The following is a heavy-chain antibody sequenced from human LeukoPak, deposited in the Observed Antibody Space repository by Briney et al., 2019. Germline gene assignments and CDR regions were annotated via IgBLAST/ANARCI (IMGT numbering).Heavy chain of an antibody. J-gene: IGHJ3*02. CDR1: GGSISSGGYY. CDR3: ARAQYSGYGRAFDI. Sequence: PSQTLSLTCTVSGGSISSGGYYWSWIRQPPGKGLEWIGYIYHSGSTYYNASLKSRVTISVDRSKNQFSLKLSSVTAADTAVYYCARAQYSGYGRAFDIWGQGTMVTVSS. V-gene: IGHV4-30-2*02. CDR2: IYHSGST. D-gene: IGHD5-12*01.